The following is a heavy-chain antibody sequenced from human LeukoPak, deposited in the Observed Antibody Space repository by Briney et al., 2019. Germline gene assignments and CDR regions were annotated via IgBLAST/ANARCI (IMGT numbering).Heavy chain of an antibody. V-gene: IGHV3-30*18. CDR3: AKFENYYDSSGYDFDY. CDR2: ISYDGSNK. Sequence: GGSLRLSCAASGFTFSSYGMHWVRQAPGKGLEWVAVISYDGSNKYYADSVKGRFTISRDNSKNTLYLQMNSLRAEDTAVYYCAKFENYYDSSGYDFDYWGQGTLVTVSS. CDR1: GFTFSSYG. J-gene: IGHJ4*02. D-gene: IGHD3-22*01.